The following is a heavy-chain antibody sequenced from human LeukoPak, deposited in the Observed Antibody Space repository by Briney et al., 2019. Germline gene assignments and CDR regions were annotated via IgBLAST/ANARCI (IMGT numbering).Heavy chain of an antibody. CDR3: ARDDSAEMATIWGVGY. D-gene: IGHD5-24*01. V-gene: IGHV3-23*01. Sequence: TGGSLRLSCAASGFTFSIFAMSWVRQAPGKGLEWVSGISGSGGSTYYADSVKGRVTISRDNSKNTLYLQMNSLRAEDTAVYYCARDDSAEMATIWGVGYWGQGTLVTVSS. CDR1: GFTFSIFA. CDR2: ISGSGGST. J-gene: IGHJ4*02.